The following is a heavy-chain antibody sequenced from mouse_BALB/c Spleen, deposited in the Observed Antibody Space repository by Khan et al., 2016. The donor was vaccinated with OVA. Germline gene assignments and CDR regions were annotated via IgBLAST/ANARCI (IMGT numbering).Heavy chain of an antibody. Sequence: EVKLLESGPGLVKPSQSLSLTCTVTGYSITSDYAWDWIRQFPGNKLEWMGYISYSGSTSYNPSLKSRISITRDTSKNQFFLQLNSVTTEDTATDYCARKNYYGYALDYWGQGTSVTVSS. CDR1: GYSITSDYA. V-gene: IGHV3-2*02. J-gene: IGHJ4*01. CDR3: ARKNYYGYALDY. D-gene: IGHD1-1*01. CDR2: ISYSGST.